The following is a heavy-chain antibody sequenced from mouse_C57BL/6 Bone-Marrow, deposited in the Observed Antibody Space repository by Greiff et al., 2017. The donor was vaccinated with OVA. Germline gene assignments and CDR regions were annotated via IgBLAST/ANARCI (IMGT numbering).Heavy chain of an antibody. V-gene: IGHV5-17*01. CDR1: GFTFSDYG. J-gene: IGHJ1*03. Sequence: EVMLVESGGGLVKPGGSLKLSCAASGFTFSDYGMHWVRQAPEKGLEWVAYISSGSSTIYYADTVKGRFTISRDNAKNTLFLQMTSLRSEDTAMYYCARLPCWYFDAWGTGTTVTVSS. CDR3: ARLPCWYFDA. CDR2: ISSGSSTI.